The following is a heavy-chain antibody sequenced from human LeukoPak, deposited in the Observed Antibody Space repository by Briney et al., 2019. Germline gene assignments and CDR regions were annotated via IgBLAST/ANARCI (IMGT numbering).Heavy chain of an antibody. CDR1: GGSISSGGYY. CDR2: IYYSGST. Sequence: NTSETLSLTCTVSGGSISSGGYYWSWIRQHPGKGLEWIGYIYYSGSTYYNPSLKSRLTISLDTSKTQFSLILSSVTAADTAVYYCARSLTNYDGFEIWGQGTMVTVSS. CDR3: ARSLTNYDGFEI. V-gene: IGHV4-31*03. J-gene: IGHJ3*02. D-gene: IGHD4/OR15-4a*01.